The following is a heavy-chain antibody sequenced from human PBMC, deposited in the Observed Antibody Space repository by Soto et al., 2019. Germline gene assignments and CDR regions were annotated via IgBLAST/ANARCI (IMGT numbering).Heavy chain of an antibody. CDR2: TYYRSKWYN. D-gene: IGHD6-19*01. Sequence: PSQTLSLTCAISGDSVSSNSAAGNWIRQSPSRGLEWLGRTYYRSKWYNDYAVSVKSRITINPDTSKNQFSLQLNSVTPEDTAVYYCAREYSSGWSHPPSNYYGMDVWGQGTTVTVSS. CDR3: AREYSSGWSHPPSNYYGMDV. J-gene: IGHJ6*02. CDR1: GDSVSSNSAA. V-gene: IGHV6-1*01.